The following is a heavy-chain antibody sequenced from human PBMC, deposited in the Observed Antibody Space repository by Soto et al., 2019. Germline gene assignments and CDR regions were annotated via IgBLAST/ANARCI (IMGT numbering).Heavy chain of an antibody. V-gene: IGHV3-74*02. CDR3: ARGIRGHYAFDV. D-gene: IGHD5-12*01. CDR1: GITFSSYW. CDR2: VKTDGST. J-gene: IGHJ3*01. Sequence: EVQLEESGGDLVQPGGSLRLSCAASGITFSSYWMHWVRQAPGKGLVWVSRVKTDGSTYYADSVKGRFTIFRDNAKNTLYLQMNSLTVEDTAVYYCARGIRGHYAFDVWCQGTMVTVSS.